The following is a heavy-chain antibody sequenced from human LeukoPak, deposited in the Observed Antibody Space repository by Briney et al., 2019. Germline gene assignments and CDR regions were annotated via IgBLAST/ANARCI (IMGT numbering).Heavy chain of an antibody. Sequence: GGSLRLSCAASGFTFTSYGMHWVRQAPGKGLEWVAFIRYDGRNEYYGDSVKGRFTISRDNSKNTLYLQMNSLRAEDTAVYYCAKSPTIFGVDYYFDYWGQGTLVTVSS. D-gene: IGHD3-3*01. J-gene: IGHJ4*02. CDR1: GFTFTSYG. V-gene: IGHV3-30*02. CDR2: IRYDGRNE. CDR3: AKSPTIFGVDYYFDY.